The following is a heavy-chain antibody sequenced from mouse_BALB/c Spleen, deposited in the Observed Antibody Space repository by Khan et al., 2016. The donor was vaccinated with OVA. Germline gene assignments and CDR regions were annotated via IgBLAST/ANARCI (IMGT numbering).Heavy chain of an antibody. CDR3: ATNYYGNSCWYFDV. Sequence: EVQLQESGPSLVNPSQTLSLTCSVSGDSITSGYWNWIRKFPGNKLEYMGYINYSGSTYYNPSLKSRISITRDTSKNQFYLQLISVTTEDTATSFCATNYYGNSCWYFDVWGAGTTVTVSS. D-gene: IGHD1-1*01. CDR1: GDSITSGY. V-gene: IGHV3-8*02. CDR2: INYSGST. J-gene: IGHJ1*01.